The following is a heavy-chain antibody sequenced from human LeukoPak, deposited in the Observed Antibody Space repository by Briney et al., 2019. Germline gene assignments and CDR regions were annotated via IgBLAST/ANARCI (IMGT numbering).Heavy chain of an antibody. CDR2: INQDGSEK. V-gene: IGHV3-7*01. J-gene: IGHJ6*03. CDR1: GFTFSNYW. Sequence: GSLRLSCAASGFTFSNYWMSWVRQAPGKGLEWVANINQDGSEKYYVDSVKSRFTISRDNAENSLYLQMNSLRAEDTAVYYCARVGNSYYYYYMDVWGKGTTVTVSS. CDR3: ARVGNSYYYYYMDV. D-gene: IGHD1-7*01.